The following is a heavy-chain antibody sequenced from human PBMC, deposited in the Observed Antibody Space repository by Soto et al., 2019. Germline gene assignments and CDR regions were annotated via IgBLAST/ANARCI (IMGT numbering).Heavy chain of an antibody. CDR2: IIPIFGSI. Sequence: QVQLVQSGAEVKKPGSSVKVSCKASGGTLSTYGITWVRQASGQGLEWMGGIIPIFGSINFAQKFQGRLTITPDKSTSTVYMELSSLTSDDTAVYYCASRERLDAFDVWGQGTMVTVSS. CDR3: ASRERLDAFDV. CDR1: GGTLSTYG. V-gene: IGHV1-69*06. J-gene: IGHJ3*01. D-gene: IGHD1-26*01.